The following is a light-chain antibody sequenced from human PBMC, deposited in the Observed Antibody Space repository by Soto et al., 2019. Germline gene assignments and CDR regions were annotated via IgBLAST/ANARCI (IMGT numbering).Light chain of an antibody. CDR3: QQYNSYRWT. J-gene: IGKJ1*01. CDR1: QSISSW. CDR2: DAS. Sequence: DIQMTQSPSTLSASVGDRVTITCRASQSISSWLAWYQQKPGKAPKLLIYDASSLESGVPSRFSGSGSGTEFTLTISSLQPDDFATYYCQQYNSYRWTFCQGTKVEIK. V-gene: IGKV1-5*01.